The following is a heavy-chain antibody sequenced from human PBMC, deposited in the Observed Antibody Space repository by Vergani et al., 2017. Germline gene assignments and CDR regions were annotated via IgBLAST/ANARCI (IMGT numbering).Heavy chain of an antibody. Sequence: QVQVVQSGAEVKKSGASVKVSCKTSGYTFSNYYMHWVRQAPGQGLEWMGIINPSGGHTNYAQKFQGRVTMTRDTSTSTVYMELSSLRSEDTAIYYCARGGYGILTGYRYWGKGTLVTVSA. D-gene: IGHD3-9*01. V-gene: IGHV1-46*03. CDR1: GYTFSNYY. CDR2: INPSGGHT. J-gene: IGHJ4*02. CDR3: ARGGYGILTGYRY.